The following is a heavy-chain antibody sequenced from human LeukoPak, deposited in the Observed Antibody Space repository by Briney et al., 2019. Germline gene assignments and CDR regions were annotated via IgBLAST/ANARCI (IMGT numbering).Heavy chain of an antibody. J-gene: IGHJ5*02. Sequence: PSETLSLTCAVYGGSFSGYYWSWIRQPPGKGLEWIGEINHSGSTNYNPSLKSRVTISVDTSKNQFSLKLSSVTAADTAVYYCARGLPRRTMIVVVIKSWFDPWGQGTLVTVSS. CDR3: ARGLPRRTMIVVVIKSWFDP. CDR1: GGSFSGYY. D-gene: IGHD3-22*01. CDR2: INHSGST. V-gene: IGHV4-34*01.